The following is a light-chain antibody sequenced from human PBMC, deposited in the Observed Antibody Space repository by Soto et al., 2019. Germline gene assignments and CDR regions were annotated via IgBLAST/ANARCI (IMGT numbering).Light chain of an antibody. J-gene: IGKJ1*01. CDR2: GTS. Sequence: EIVVTQSPGTLSLSPGERATLSCRASQSVSSRHLAWYQQKPGQAPRLLIYGTSNRATGIPDRFSGSGSGPDFSLIISRLEPEDFAVYYCQYYGSSPRTFGQGIKVEIK. CDR1: QSVSSRH. V-gene: IGKV3-20*01. CDR3: QYYGSSPRT.